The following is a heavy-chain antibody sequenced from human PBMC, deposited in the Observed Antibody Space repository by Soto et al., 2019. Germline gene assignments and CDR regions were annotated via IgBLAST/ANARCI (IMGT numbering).Heavy chain of an antibody. CDR3: ARDLGGYCTNGVCRGGWFDP. D-gene: IGHD2-8*01. V-gene: IGHV4-31*03. Sequence: QVQLQESGPGLVKPSQTLSLTCTVSGGSISSGGYYWSWIRQHPGKGLEWIGYIYYSGSTYYNPSLTGRVTISVDTSKIQFSLKLSSVTAPDTAVYYCARDLGGYCTNGVCRGGWFDPWGQGTLVTVSS. J-gene: IGHJ5*02. CDR2: IYYSGST. CDR1: GGSISSGGYY.